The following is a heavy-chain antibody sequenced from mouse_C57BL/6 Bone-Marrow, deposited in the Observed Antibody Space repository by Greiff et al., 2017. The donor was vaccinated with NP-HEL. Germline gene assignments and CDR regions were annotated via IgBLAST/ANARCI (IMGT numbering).Heavy chain of an antibody. Sequence: EVKLMESGPGLVKPSQSLSLTCSVPGYSITSGYYWNWIRQFPGNKLEWMGYISYDGSNNYNPSLKNRISITRDTSKNQFFLKLNSVTTEDTATYYCARAYDGYWGFAYWGQGTLVTVSA. CDR3: ARAYDGYWGFAY. V-gene: IGHV3-6*01. J-gene: IGHJ3*01. CDR1: GYSITSGYY. D-gene: IGHD2-3*01. CDR2: ISYDGSN.